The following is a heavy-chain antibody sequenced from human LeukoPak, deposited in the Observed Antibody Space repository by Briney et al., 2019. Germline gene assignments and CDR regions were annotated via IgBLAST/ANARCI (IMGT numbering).Heavy chain of an antibody. J-gene: IGHJ4*02. CDR2: ICPDGTVT. V-gene: IGHV3-74*01. CDR1: GFTFSTYC. Sequence: GSLRLSCAASGFTFSTYCMHWVRQAPGKGPMWVSRICPDGTVTNYADSVKARFIISRDNARNTVYLQMNSLRVEDTAVYYCVRDFRSADYWGQGTLVTVSS. CDR3: VRDFRSADY.